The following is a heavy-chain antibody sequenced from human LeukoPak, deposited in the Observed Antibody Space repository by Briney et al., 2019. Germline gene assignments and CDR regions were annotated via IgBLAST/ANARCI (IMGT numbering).Heavy chain of an antibody. Sequence: GASVEVSCKASGGTFSSYAISWVRQAPGQGLEWMGGIIPIFGTANYAQKFQGRVTITADESTSTAYMELSSLRSEDTAVYYCARDRPPYYYDSSGYQYNWFDPWGQGTLVTVSS. D-gene: IGHD3-22*01. J-gene: IGHJ5*02. CDR1: GGTFSSYA. CDR3: ARDRPPYYYDSSGYQYNWFDP. V-gene: IGHV1-69*13. CDR2: IIPIFGTA.